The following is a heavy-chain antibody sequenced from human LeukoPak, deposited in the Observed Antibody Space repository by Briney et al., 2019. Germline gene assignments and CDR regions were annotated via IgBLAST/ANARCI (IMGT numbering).Heavy chain of an antibody. CDR3: ARVYYYDGSGYAIDY. Sequence: PGGSLRLSCAASGFTFSSYWMSWVRQAPGKGLEWVANIKQDGSEKYYVDSVKGRFTISRDNAKNSLYLQMNSLRAEDTAVYYCARVYYYDGSGYAIDYWGQGTLVTVSS. V-gene: IGHV3-7*01. J-gene: IGHJ4*02. CDR1: GFTFSSYW. D-gene: IGHD3-22*01. CDR2: IKQDGSEK.